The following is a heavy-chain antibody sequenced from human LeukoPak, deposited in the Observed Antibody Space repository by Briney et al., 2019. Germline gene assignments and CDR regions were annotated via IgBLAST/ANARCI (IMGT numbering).Heavy chain of an antibody. J-gene: IGHJ5*01. CDR2: ISHDGSNE. CDR1: GFTFSSYA. D-gene: IGHD2-2*01. V-gene: IGHV3-30*04. CDR3: ARDSDIVVVPAAPWGWFDS. Sequence: PGGSLRLSCAASGFTFSSYAMHWVRQAPGKGLEWVAVISHDGSNEYYADSVKGRFTISRDNSKNTLYLQMNSLRAEDTAVYYCARDSDIVVVPAAPWGWFDSWGQGTLVTVSS.